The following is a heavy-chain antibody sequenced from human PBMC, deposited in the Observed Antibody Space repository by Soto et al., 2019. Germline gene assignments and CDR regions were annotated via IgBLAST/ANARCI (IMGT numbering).Heavy chain of an antibody. CDR1: GFTFSSYW. D-gene: IGHD5-12*01. Sequence: EVQLVESGGGLVQPGGSLRLSCAASGFTFSSYWMHWVRQAPGKGLVWVSRINSDGSSTSYADSVKGRFTISRDNAKNTLYLQMNSLRAEDTAMSYCARAPTSISGYAPRPIDYWGQGTLVTVSS. V-gene: IGHV3-74*01. CDR3: ARAPTSISGYAPRPIDY. J-gene: IGHJ4*02. CDR2: INSDGSST.